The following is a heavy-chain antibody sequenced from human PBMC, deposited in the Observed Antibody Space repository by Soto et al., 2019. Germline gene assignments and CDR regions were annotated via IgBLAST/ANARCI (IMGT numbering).Heavy chain of an antibody. CDR2: ISSSSSTI. Sequence: EVQLVESGGGLVQPGGSLRLSCAASGFTFSSYSMNWVRQAPGKGLEWVSYISSSSSTIYYADSVKGRFTISRDNAKNSLYLQMNSLRAEDTAVYYCARGKDMGWLHVYYGMDVWGQGTTVTVSS. D-gene: IGHD5-18*01. CDR1: GFTFSSYS. V-gene: IGHV3-48*01. J-gene: IGHJ6*02. CDR3: ARGKDMGWLHVYYGMDV.